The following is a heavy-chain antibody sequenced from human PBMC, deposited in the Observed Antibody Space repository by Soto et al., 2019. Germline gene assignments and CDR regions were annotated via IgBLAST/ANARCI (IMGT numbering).Heavy chain of an antibody. Sequence: SVKVSCKASGGTFSSYAISWVRQAPGQGLEWMGGIIPIFGTANYAQKFQGRVTITADESTSTAYMELSSLRSEDTAVYYCARDPGSGYALYYFDYWGQGTLVTVSS. D-gene: IGHD5-12*01. V-gene: IGHV1-69*13. CDR1: GGTFSSYA. CDR2: IIPIFGTA. CDR3: ARDPGSGYALYYFDY. J-gene: IGHJ4*02.